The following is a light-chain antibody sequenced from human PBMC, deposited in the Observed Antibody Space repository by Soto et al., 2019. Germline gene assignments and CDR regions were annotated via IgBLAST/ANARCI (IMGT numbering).Light chain of an antibody. Sequence: EFVLTQSPGTVSLSPGERATLSCRASQSFRGLLAWYQQKPGQAPRLLIYDAYNRATGIPPRFSGSGSGTDFTLTISSLEPEDSAVYYCQQRHMWPIPFGQGTKVDIK. V-gene: IGKV3-11*01. CDR3: QQRHMWPIP. J-gene: IGKJ1*01. CDR2: DAY. CDR1: QSFRGL.